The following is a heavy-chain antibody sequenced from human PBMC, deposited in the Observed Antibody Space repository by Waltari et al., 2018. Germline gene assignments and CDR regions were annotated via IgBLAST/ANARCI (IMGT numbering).Heavy chain of an antibody. CDR3: ARGNTKYGMDV. J-gene: IGHJ6*02. CDR2: LYHAGNT. Sequence: VQLVESGGHLIQPGGSLRLSCAASSFTVSSYYMNWVRQAPGKGLEWVSILYHAGNTYYADSVKGRFTFSRDNSKNTLYLQMNSLRAEDTAVYYCARGNTKYGMDVWGQGTTVTVSS. V-gene: IGHV3-53*01. D-gene: IGHD3-10*01. CDR1: SFTVSSYY.